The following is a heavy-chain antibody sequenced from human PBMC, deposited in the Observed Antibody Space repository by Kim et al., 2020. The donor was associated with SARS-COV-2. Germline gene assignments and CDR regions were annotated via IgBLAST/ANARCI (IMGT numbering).Heavy chain of an antibody. CDR2: IYPGDSDT. D-gene: IGHD4-17*01. V-gene: IGHV5-51*01. J-gene: IGHJ2*01. Sequence: GESLKISCKGSGYSFTSYWIGWVRQMPGKGLEWMGIIYPGDSDTRYSPSFQGQVTISADKSISTAYLQWSSLKASDTAMYYCARHYLSGDYVWYFDLWGRGTLVTVSS. CDR1: GYSFTSYW. CDR3: ARHYLSGDYVWYFDL.